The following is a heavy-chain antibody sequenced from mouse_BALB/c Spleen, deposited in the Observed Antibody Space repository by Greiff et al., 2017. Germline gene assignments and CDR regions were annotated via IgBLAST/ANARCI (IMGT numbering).Heavy chain of an antibody. V-gene: IGHV3-8*02. CDR2: ISYSGST. J-gene: IGHJ4*01. D-gene: IGHD1-1*01. CDR1: GDSITSGY. Sequence: EVMLVESGPSLVKPSQTLSLTCSVTGDSITSGYWNWIRKFPGNKLEYMGYISYSGSTYYNPSLKSRISITRDTSKNQYYLQLNSVTTEDTATYYCARLGYYGSSLYYAMDYWGQGTSVTVSS. CDR3: ARLGYYGSSLYYAMDY.